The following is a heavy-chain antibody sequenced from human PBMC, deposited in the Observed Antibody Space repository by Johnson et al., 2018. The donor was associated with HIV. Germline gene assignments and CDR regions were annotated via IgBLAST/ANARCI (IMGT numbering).Heavy chain of an antibody. CDR1: GFTFNSYG. D-gene: IGHD3-22*01. J-gene: IGHJ3*02. CDR2: ISYDGSNK. V-gene: IGHV3-30*03. Sequence: QVQLVESGGGVVQPGRSLRLSCAASGFTFNSYGMHWVRQAPGKGLEWVAVISYDGSNKYFADSVKGRFTISRDNSKNTLYLQMSSLRAEDTAVFYCARTPRPYYYDSSDGAFDIWGQGTMVTVSS. CDR3: ARTPRPYYYDSSDGAFDI.